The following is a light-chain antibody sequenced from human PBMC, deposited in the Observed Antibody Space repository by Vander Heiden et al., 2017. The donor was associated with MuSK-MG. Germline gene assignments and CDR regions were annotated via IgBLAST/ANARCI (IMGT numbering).Light chain of an antibody. J-gene: IGKJ4*01. CDR3: QQYNNWPLT. CDR1: QSVSSN. V-gene: IGKV3-15*01. Sequence: SPATLSVSPGERATLSCRASQSVSSNLAWYQQKPGQAPRLLIYGASTSFTRMPAWYSGTGLGIGFTLFITRRQSEEIAVDSCQQYNNWPLTFGGGTKVXIK. CDR2: GAS.